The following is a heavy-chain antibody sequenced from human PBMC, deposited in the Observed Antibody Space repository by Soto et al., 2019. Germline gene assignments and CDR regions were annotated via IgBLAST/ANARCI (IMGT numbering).Heavy chain of an antibody. CDR2: IYGSGRGI. Sequence: RRLSCTASGLPHSSFAMMWVRQAPGKGLECVSGIYGSGRGIEYADSVKGRFTTSRDNSKNTVYLQMTDLRADDTAVYYCAKDAVYNDGLWLMDHWGQGTQVTVSS. V-gene: IGHV3-23*05. CDR1: GLPHSSFA. CDR3: AKDAVYNDGLWLMDH. D-gene: IGHD2-21*01. J-gene: IGHJ4*02.